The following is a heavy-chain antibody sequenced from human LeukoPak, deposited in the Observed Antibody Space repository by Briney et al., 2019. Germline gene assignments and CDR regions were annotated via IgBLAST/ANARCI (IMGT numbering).Heavy chain of an antibody. J-gene: IGHJ4*02. V-gene: IGHV4-39*07. CDR1: GGSISSSSYY. CDR3: AREVRYYYGSGSYSFDY. D-gene: IGHD3-10*01. Sequence: SETLSLTCTVSGGSISSSSYYWGWIRQPPGKGLEWIGSIYYSGSTYYNPSLKSRVTISVDTSKTQFSLKLSSVTAADTAVYYCAREVRYYYGSGSYSFDYWGQGTLVTVSS. CDR2: IYYSGST.